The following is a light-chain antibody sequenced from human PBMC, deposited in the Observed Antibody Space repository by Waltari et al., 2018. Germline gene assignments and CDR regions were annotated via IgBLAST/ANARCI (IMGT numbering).Light chain of an antibody. CDR1: QSVLYSSNNNNY. Sequence: EIVMTQSPDSLAVSLGERATINCKSSQSVLYSSNNNNYLAWYQQKPGQPPKLLIYWASTRESGVPDRFSGSGSGTDFTLTISSLQAEDVAVYYCQQYYSTPHTFGPGTKVDIK. CDR3: QQYYSTPHT. J-gene: IGKJ3*01. CDR2: WAS. V-gene: IGKV4-1*01.